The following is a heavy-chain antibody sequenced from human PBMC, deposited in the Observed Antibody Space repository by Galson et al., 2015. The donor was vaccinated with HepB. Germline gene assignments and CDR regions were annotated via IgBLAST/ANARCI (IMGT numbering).Heavy chain of an antibody. D-gene: IGHD3-10*01. CDR2: FDPEDGET. Sequence: SVKVSCKVSGYTLTDLSMHWVRQAPGKGLEWMGGFDPEDGETIYAQKFQGRVTMTEDTSTDTAYMELSSLRSEDTAVYYCATEIITMVRGAAFDYWSQGTLVTVSS. CDR1: GYTLTDLS. V-gene: IGHV1-24*01. J-gene: IGHJ4*02. CDR3: ATEIITMVRGAAFDY.